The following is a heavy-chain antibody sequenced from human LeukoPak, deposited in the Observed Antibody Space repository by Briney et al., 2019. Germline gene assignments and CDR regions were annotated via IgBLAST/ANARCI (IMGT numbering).Heavy chain of an antibody. J-gene: IGHJ6*03. CDR2: IKQDGSEK. CDR1: GFTFSSYW. Sequence: PGGSLRLSCAASGFTFSSYWMSWVRQAPGKGLEWVANIKQDGSEKYYVDSVKGRFTISRDNAKNSLYLQMNSLRAEDTAVYYCARAFCGGDCYTYYYYYYMDVRGKGTTVTVSS. D-gene: IGHD2-21*01. CDR3: ARAFCGGDCYTYYYYYYMDV. V-gene: IGHV3-7*01.